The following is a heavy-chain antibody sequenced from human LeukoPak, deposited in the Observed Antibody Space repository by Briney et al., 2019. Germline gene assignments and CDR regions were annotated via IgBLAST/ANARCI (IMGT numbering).Heavy chain of an antibody. V-gene: IGHV4-4*09. CDR1: GGSISSYY. Sequence: SETLSLTCTVSGGSISSYYWSWIRQPPGKGLEWIGYIYTSGSTNYNPYLKSRVTISVDTSKNQFSLKLSSVTAADTAVYYCARHGDLEWLSNFDYWGQGTLVTVSS. CDR3: ARHGDLEWLSNFDY. D-gene: IGHD3-3*01. J-gene: IGHJ4*02. CDR2: IYTSGST.